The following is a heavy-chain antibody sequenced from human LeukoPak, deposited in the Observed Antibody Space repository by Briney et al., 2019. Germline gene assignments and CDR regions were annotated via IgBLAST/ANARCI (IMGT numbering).Heavy chain of an antibody. D-gene: IGHD3-10*01. V-gene: IGHV3-48*03. CDR2: ISSGSTI. CDR1: GFTFSSYE. J-gene: IGHJ6*02. CDR3: ARDQSYYGSGSYYKYYYYGMDV. Sequence: PGGSLRLSCAASGFTFSSYEMNWVRQAPGKGLEWVSYISSGSTIYYADPVKGRFTISRDNAKNSLYLQMNSLRAEDTAVYYCARDQSYYGSGSYYKYYYYGMDVWGQGTTVTVSS.